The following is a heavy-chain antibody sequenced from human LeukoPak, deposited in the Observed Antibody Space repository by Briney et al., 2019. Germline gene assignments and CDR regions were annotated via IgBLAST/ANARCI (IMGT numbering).Heavy chain of an antibody. Sequence: SETLSLTCAVYGGSFSGYYWSWIRQPPGKGLEWIGEINHSGSTNYNPSLKSRVTISVDTSKNQFSLKLSSVTAADTAVYYCARSHYYYMDVWGKGTTVTVSS. CDR1: GGSFSGYY. V-gene: IGHV4-34*01. CDR2: INHSGST. CDR3: ARSHYYYMDV. J-gene: IGHJ6*03.